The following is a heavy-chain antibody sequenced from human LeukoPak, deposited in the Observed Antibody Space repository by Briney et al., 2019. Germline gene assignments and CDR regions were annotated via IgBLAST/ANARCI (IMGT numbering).Heavy chain of an antibody. CDR3: ARSRGERLFYFDY. Sequence: GGSLRLSCAASGFTFSSYAMSWVRQAPGKGLEWVSAISGSGGSTYYADSVKGRFTISRDDSKNTLYLQMNSLRAEDTAVYYCARSRGERLFYFDYWGQGTLVIVSS. J-gene: IGHJ4*02. D-gene: IGHD3-3*01. CDR1: GFTFSSYA. V-gene: IGHV3-23*01. CDR2: ISGSGGST.